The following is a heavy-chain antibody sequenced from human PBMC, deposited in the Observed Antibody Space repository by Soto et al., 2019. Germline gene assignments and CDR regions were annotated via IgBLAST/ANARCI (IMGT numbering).Heavy chain of an antibody. CDR2: INPSGGST. CDR1: GYTFNSYY. V-gene: IGHV1-46*02. J-gene: IGHJ6*02. CDR3: ARPLVLMGSGSPRYYCMDV. D-gene: IGHD3-10*01. Sequence: ASVPVSCKASGYTFNSYYVHWVRQAPGQGIEWMGIINPSGGSTGYAQKFQGRVTMTRDTSTSTVYMELSSLRSEDTAVYYCARPLVLMGSGSPRYYCMDVWGQGTTVTVS.